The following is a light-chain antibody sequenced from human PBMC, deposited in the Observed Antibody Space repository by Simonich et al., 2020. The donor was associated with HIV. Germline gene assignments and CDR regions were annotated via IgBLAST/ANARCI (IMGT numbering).Light chain of an antibody. V-gene: IGKV2-30*01. J-gene: IGKJ1*01. CDR2: KVS. CDR3: MQGKYWPWT. CDR1: HSLEDSDLDTY. Sequence: DIVMTQSPLSLPVTLGQPASISCRSSHSLEDSDLDTYLNWFHQRPGKSPRGLIYKVSNRDSGVPDRFSGSGSGTDFTLKISRVEAEDVGVYYCMQGKYWPWTFGQGTKVEIK.